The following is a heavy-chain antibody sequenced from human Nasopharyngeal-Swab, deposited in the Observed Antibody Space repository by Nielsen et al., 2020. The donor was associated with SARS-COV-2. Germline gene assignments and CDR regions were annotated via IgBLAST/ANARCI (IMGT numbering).Heavy chain of an antibody. Sequence: SCAASEFTFNTYDMNWVRQAPGKGLEWLSYISSSSKTTYYADSVKGRFTISRDNAKNSLYLQMNTLRDEDTAVYYCARLRYYSSDYWGQGTLVTVSS. J-gene: IGHJ4*02. D-gene: IGHD1-26*01. CDR1: EFTFNTYD. V-gene: IGHV3-48*02. CDR3: ARLRYYSSDY. CDR2: ISSSSKTT.